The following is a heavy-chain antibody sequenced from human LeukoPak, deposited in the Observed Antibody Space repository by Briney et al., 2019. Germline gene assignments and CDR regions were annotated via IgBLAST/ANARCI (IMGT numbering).Heavy chain of an antibody. CDR1: GGTFSSYA. CDR2: IIPIFGTA. V-gene: IGHV1-69*13. Sequence: ASVKVSCKASGGTFSSYAISWVRQAPGQGLEWMGGIIPIFGTANYAQKIQGRVTITADEFTSTAYMELSSLRSEDTAVYYCASGADYYYYGMDVWGQGTTVSVSS. J-gene: IGHJ6*02. D-gene: IGHD1-26*01. CDR3: ASGADYYYYGMDV.